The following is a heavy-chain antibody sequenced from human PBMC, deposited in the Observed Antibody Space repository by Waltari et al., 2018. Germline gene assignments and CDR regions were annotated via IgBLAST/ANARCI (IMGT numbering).Heavy chain of an antibody. CDR3: ARWASGYYMDV. CDR2: SNSEGTDT. J-gene: IGHJ6*03. V-gene: IGHV3-74*01. Sequence: EVQLVESGGGLVQPGGSLRLSCAASGFTFNTYWMHWVRQVPGKGLVWVSRSNSEGTDTNYADAVKGRFTISRDNARDTLYLQMDSLRADDTAVYYCARWASGYYMDVWGKGTTVTVSS. D-gene: IGHD1-26*01. CDR1: GFTFNTYW.